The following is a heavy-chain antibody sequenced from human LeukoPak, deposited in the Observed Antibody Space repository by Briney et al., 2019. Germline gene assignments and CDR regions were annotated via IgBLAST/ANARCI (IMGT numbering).Heavy chain of an antibody. V-gene: IGHV4-4*07. D-gene: IGHD3-22*01. J-gene: IGHJ4*02. CDR2: IYTSGST. CDR3: TSRLYYDSSGYFLNDY. CDR1: GGSISSYY. Sequence: SETLSLTCTVSGGSISSYYWSWIRQPAGKGLEWIGRIYTSGSTNYNPSLKSRVTMSVDTSKNQFSLKLSSVTAADTAVYYCTSRLYYDSSGYFLNDYWGQGTLVTVSS.